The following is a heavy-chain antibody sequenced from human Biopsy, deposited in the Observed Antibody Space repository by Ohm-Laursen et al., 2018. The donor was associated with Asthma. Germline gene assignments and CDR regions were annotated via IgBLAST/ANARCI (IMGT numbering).Heavy chain of an antibody. J-gene: IGHJ4*02. Sequence: GSLRLSCVASGFTFSSYSMHWVRQAPGRGPEYVSFIATDGSNKFYADSVKGRFTVSRDNSKHTLYLHMTGLRADDTGVYYCVKDHSAGYYYFDDWGQGAQVTVSS. V-gene: IGHV3-64D*08. D-gene: IGHD2-21*01. CDR3: VKDHSAGYYYFDD. CDR2: IATDGSNK. CDR1: GFTFSSYS.